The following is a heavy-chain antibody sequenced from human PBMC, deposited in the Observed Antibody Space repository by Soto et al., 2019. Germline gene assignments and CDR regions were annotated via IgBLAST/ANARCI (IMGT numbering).Heavy chain of an antibody. Sequence: GKGLEWVAVISYDGSNKYYADSVKGRFTISRDNSKNTLYLQMNSLRAEDTAVYFCANSAFGFWNGFASALGLCGEATLVTVSS. J-gene: IGHJ4*02. CDR2: ISYDGSNK. V-gene: IGHV3-30*18. D-gene: IGHD3-3*01. CDR3: ANSAFGFWNGFASALGL.